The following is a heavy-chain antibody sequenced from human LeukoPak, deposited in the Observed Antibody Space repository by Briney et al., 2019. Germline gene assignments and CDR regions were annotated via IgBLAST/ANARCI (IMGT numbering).Heavy chain of an antibody. CDR3: ARERGRGRDSPWFDY. CDR1: GFTFNIYV. Sequence: PGGSLRLSCAASGFTFNIYVMNWVRQAPGKGLEGISTISASGTTRYHADSVKGRFTISRDNSNNMLYLQMNSLRAEDAAVYYCARERGRGRDSPWFDYWGQGTLVTVSS. D-gene: IGHD1-26*01. CDR2: ISASGTTR. J-gene: IGHJ4*02. V-gene: IGHV3-23*01.